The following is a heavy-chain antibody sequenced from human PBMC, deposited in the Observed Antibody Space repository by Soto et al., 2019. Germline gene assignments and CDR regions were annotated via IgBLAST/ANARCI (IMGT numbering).Heavy chain of an antibody. CDR1: GDSIRSGGYY. Sequence: NPSETLSLTCTVSGDSIRSGGYYWSWIRQHPGKGLEWIGYIYYSGSTYNNPSLKSRVDISVDTSKNQLSLKLSSVTAADTAIYYCAREITMKGWFDPWGQGTLVTSPQ. V-gene: IGHV4-31*03. CDR2: IYYSGST. J-gene: IGHJ5*02. D-gene: IGHD3-22*01. CDR3: AREITMKGWFDP.